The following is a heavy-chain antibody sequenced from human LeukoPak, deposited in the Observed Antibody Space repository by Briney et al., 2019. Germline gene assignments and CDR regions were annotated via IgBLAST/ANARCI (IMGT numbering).Heavy chain of an antibody. J-gene: IGHJ6*02. CDR1: GFSLSNYW. CDR3: AWYGVTHGLDV. CDR2: INQDGSDK. D-gene: IGHD3-10*01. V-gene: IGHV3-7*01. Sequence: GGSLRLSCAASGFSLSNYWMSWVRRAPGKGLEWVANINQDGSDKYYVDSVMGRFTISKDNAKNSVYLQMNSLRPEDTAIYYCAWYGVTHGLDVWGQGTTVTVSS.